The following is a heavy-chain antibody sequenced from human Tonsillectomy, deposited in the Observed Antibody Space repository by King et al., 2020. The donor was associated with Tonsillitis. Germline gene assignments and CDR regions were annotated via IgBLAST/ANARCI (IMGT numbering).Heavy chain of an antibody. CDR2: IWYDGNNK. CDR1: GFTFSSYG. J-gene: IGHJ6*03. D-gene: IGHD2-2*01. V-gene: IGHV3-33*08. CDR3: ARGHTPDIVVITADVSSDYMDV. Sequence: VQLVESGGGVVQPGRSLRLSCAASGFTFSSYGMHWVRQAPGKGLEWVAVIWYDGNNKYYADSVKGRFTISRDNSKNTLYLQMNTLRAEDTAVYHCARGHTPDIVVITADVSSDYMDVWGKGTTVTVSS.